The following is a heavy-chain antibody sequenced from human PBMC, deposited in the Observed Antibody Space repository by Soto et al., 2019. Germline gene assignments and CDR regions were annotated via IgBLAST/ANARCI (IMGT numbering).Heavy chain of an antibody. J-gene: IGHJ4*02. CDR1: GFTFSSYA. V-gene: IGHV3-30-3*01. CDR2: ISYDGSNK. D-gene: IGHD1-26*01. Sequence: GGSLRLSCAASGFTFSSYAMHWVRQDPGKGLEWVAVISYDGSNKYYADPVKGRFTISRDNSKNTLYLQMNSLRAEDTAVYYCARDHGSYLDYLGQGTLVTVSS. CDR3: ARDHGSYLDY.